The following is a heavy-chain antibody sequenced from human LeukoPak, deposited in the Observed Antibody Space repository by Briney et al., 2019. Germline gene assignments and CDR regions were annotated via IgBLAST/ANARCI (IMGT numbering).Heavy chain of an antibody. CDR3: ARGQLPTFDY. Sequence: GSLRLSCAASGFTFSSYSMNWVRQAPGKGLEWVSSISSSSSYMYYADSVKGRFTISRDNAKNSLYLQMNSLRAEDTAVYYCARGQLPTFDYWGQGTLVTVSS. D-gene: IGHD1-1*01. CDR1: GFTFSSYS. CDR2: ISSSSSYM. J-gene: IGHJ4*02. V-gene: IGHV3-21*01.